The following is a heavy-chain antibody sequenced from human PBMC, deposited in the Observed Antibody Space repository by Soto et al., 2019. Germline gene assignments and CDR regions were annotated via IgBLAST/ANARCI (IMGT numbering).Heavy chain of an antibody. J-gene: IGHJ4*02. CDR3: ARVPDY. CDR2: INHSGST. D-gene: IGHD2-2*01. Sequence: PSETLSLTCAVYGGSFSGYYWSWIRQPPGKGLEWIGEINHSGSTYYNPSLKSRVTISIDTSKNQFSLKLSSVTAADTAVYYCARVPDYWGQGILVTAPQ. V-gene: IGHV4-34*01. CDR1: GGSFSGYY.